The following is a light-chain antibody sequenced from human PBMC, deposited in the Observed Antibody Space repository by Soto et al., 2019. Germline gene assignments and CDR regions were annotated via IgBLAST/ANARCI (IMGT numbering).Light chain of an antibody. Sequence: DIQMAQSPSSLSASVGDRVTITCRASQSTSSYLNWYQQKPGKAPKLLIYAASSLQSGVPSRFSGSGSGTDYTLTVSSLQREDFATYYCQQSYTTPPAFGQGTKGEIK. CDR2: AAS. J-gene: IGKJ1*01. CDR3: QQSYTTPPA. V-gene: IGKV1-39*01. CDR1: QSTSSY.